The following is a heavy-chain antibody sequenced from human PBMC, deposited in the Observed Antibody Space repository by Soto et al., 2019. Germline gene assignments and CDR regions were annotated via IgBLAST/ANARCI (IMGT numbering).Heavy chain of an antibody. CDR1: GGTFSSYA. Sequence: QVQLVQSGAEVKKPGSSVKVSCKASGGTFSSYAISWVRQAPGQGLEWMGGIIPIFGTANYAQKFQGRVTITADESTSRASMGLSSLGSEDTAVYYCARGGGYCISTRCYQNWFDPWGQGTLVTVSS. CDR2: IIPIFGTA. D-gene: IGHD2-2*01. V-gene: IGHV1-69*12. CDR3: ARGGGYCISTRCYQNWFDP. J-gene: IGHJ5*02.